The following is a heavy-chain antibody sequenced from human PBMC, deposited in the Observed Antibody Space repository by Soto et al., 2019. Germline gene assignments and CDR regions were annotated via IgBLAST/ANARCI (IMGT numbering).Heavy chain of an antibody. CDR1: GYTFTDFG. D-gene: IGHD2-8*01. J-gene: IGHJ4*02. V-gene: IGHV1-18*01. CDR2: ISAYSRNT. Sequence: ASVKVSCKASGYTFTDFGISWVRQAPGQGLEWMGWISAYSRNTNYAQKVQGRVTMTTDTSTSTAYMELRSLTSDDTAVYYCARDSGNLDKWAYFFDYWGQGTLVTGSS. CDR3: ARDSGNLDKWAYFFDY.